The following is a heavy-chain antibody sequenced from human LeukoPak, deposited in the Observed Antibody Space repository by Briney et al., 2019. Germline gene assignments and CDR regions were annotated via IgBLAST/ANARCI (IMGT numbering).Heavy chain of an antibody. CDR3: ANLYGVYPDY. D-gene: IGHD4-17*01. Sequence: GGSLRLSCAASGFTFSRSGMHWVRQAPGQELEWVAVISYDGSYINYADSVKGRFTISRDNSKNTLFLQMNSLRFEDTAVYYCANLYGVYPDYWGQGTLVTVSS. CDR2: ISYDGSYI. J-gene: IGHJ4*02. CDR1: GFTFSRSG. V-gene: IGHV3-30*18.